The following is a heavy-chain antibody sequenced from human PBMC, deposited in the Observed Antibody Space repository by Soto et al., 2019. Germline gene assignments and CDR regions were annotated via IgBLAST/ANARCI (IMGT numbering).Heavy chain of an antibody. CDR3: ARGENYSHSY. D-gene: IGHD1-7*01. J-gene: IGHJ4*02. CDR2: IGPDGTAT. Sequence: GGSLRLSCAASGFSLSTYWMHWVRQAPGKGLVWVSRIGPDGTATIYADSVKGRFTISRDNAKNTLYLQMNTLAAEDTAVYYCARGENYSHSYWGQGTLVTVSS. V-gene: IGHV3-74*01. CDR1: GFSLSTYW.